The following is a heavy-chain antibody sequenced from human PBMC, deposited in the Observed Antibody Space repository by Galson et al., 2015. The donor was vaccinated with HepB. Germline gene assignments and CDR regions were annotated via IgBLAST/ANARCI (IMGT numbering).Heavy chain of an antibody. Sequence: SLRLSCAASGFTFDDYAMHWVRQAPGKGLEWVSGISWNSGSIGYADSVKGRFTISRDNAKNSLYLQMNSLRAEDTALYYCAKDLFEYCSGGSCSSNNRLWVGMDVWGQGTTVTVSS. V-gene: IGHV3-9*01. J-gene: IGHJ6*02. CDR3: AKDLFEYCSGGSCSSNNRLWVGMDV. D-gene: IGHD2-15*01. CDR1: GFTFDDYA. CDR2: ISWNSGSI.